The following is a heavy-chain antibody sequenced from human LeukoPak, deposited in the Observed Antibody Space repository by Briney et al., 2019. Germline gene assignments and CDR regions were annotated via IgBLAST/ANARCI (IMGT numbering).Heavy chain of an antibody. V-gene: IGHV3-48*04. Sequence: XGSLRLSCAASGFTFSNYNMNWVRQAPGKGLEWVSFISSGSSTVYYADSVKGRFTISRDNAKNSVYLQMSSLRAEDTAVYYCARDDPSMIAALHYWGQGTLVTVSS. CDR1: GFTFSNYN. J-gene: IGHJ4*02. CDR3: ARDDPSMIAALHY. D-gene: IGHD6-6*01. CDR2: ISSGSSTV.